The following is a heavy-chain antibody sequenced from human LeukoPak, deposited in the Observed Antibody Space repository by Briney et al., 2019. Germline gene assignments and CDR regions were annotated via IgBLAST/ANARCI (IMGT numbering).Heavy chain of an antibody. CDR1: GLTVTSNS. Sequence: PGGSLRLSCAASGLTVTSNSMNWVRQAPGKGLEWLSIIYSGGTTYYADSVQGRFTISRDKSQNTVFLQMTNLRVEDTAVYYCASGAVPGFLDYWGQGTLVTVSS. V-gene: IGHV3-53*01. D-gene: IGHD3-10*01. CDR3: ASGAVPGFLDY. CDR2: IYSGGTT. J-gene: IGHJ4*02.